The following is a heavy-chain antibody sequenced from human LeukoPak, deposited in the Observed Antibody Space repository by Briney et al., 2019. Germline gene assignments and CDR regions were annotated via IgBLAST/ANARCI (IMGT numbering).Heavy chain of an antibody. J-gene: IGHJ4*02. CDR2: IYTSGST. V-gene: IGHV4-61*02. Sequence: PSQTLSLTCTVSGGSISSGSYYWSWIRQPAGKGLEWIRRIYTSGSTNYNPSLKSRVTISVDTSKNQFSLKLSSVTAADTAVYYCARGHMITFGGVSPGFDYWGQGTLVTVSS. D-gene: IGHD3-16*01. CDR3: ARGHMITFGGVSPGFDY. CDR1: GGSISSGSYY.